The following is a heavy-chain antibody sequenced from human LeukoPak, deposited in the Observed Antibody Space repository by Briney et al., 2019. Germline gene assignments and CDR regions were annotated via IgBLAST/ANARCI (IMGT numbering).Heavy chain of an antibody. D-gene: IGHD3-9*01. CDR3: ARAKGYFDPTIDY. J-gene: IGHJ4*02. V-gene: IGHV3-74*01. CDR1: GFTFSSYW. CDR2: INSDGSST. Sequence: GGSLRLSCAASGFTFSSYWMHWVRQAPGKGLVWVSRINSDGSSTSYADSVKGRFTISRDNAKNTLYLQMNSLRAEDSAVYYCARAKGYFDPTIDYWGQGTLVTVSS.